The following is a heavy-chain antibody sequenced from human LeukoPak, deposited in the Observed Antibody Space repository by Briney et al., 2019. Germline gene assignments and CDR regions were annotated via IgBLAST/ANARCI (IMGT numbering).Heavy chain of an antibody. J-gene: IGHJ5*02. D-gene: IGHD1-26*01. Sequence: PSETLSLTCTVSGGSISSGSYYWSWIRQPAGKGLEWIGRIYTSGSTNYNPSLKSRVTISVDTSKNQFSLKLTSVTTADTAIYYCARRSRGGWFDAWGQGSLVTVSS. V-gene: IGHV4-61*02. CDR3: ARRSRGGWFDA. CDR2: IYTSGST. CDR1: GGSISSGSYY.